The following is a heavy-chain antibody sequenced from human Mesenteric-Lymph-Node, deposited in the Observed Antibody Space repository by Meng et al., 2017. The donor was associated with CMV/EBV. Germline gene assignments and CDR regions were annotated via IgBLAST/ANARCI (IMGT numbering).Heavy chain of an antibody. Sequence: SETLSLTCTVSGASISSGSYYWSWIRQSPGKGLEWIGYIYSSGNTNYNPSLQSRVTMSVDTSKNQFSLKPSSVTAADTAVYYCAKDATVTTWVDYYYYYGMDVWGQGTTVTVSS. CDR2: IYSSGNT. CDR1: GASISSGSYY. CDR3: AKDATVTTWVDYYYYYGMDV. V-gene: IGHV4-61*01. J-gene: IGHJ6*02. D-gene: IGHD4-17*01.